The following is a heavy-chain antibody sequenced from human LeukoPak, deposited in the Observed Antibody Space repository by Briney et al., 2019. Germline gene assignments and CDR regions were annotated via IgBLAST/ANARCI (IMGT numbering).Heavy chain of an antibody. CDR2: ISYDGSNK. CDR3: ARDSSTSPEDYYYYGMDV. J-gene: IGHJ6*02. Sequence: GGSLRLSCAASGFTFSSYAMHWVRQAPGKGLEWVAVISYDGSNKYCADSVKGRFTISRDNSKNTLYLQMNSLRAEDTAVYYCARDSSTSPEDYYYYGMDVWGQGTTVTVSS. D-gene: IGHD2-2*01. CDR1: GFTFSSYA. V-gene: IGHV3-30-3*01.